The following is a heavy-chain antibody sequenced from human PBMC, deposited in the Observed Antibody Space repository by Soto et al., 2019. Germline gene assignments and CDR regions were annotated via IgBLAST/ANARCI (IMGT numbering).Heavy chain of an antibody. D-gene: IGHD2-15*01. V-gene: IGHV1-18*04. J-gene: IGHJ5*02. CDR2: INPYNANT. Sequence: QVQLVQSGPEVKKPGASVKVSCKASGYTLTDHGISWVRQAPGQGLEWMGWINPYNANTRYGEKGQGRVTMTTDPSSTVYMELTGLTTDDTAVYYCARGWTRPSCGSSSCPRGGWFDPLGQGTLVTLSS. CDR1: GYTLTDHG. CDR3: ARGWTRPSCGSSSCPRGGWFDP.